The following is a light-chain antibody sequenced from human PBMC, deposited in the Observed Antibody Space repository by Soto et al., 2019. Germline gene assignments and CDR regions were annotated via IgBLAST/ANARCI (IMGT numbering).Light chain of an antibody. J-gene: IGLJ2*01. CDR3: AAWDDSLNGVV. CDR1: SSNIGSNT. V-gene: IGLV1-44*01. Sequence: QPVLTQPPSASGTPGQRVTISCSGSSSNIGSNTVNWYQQLPGTAPKLLIYSNNQRPSGVPDRFSGSKSGTSASLAISGLQSVDEADYYCAAWDDSLNGVVLGGGTKLTVL. CDR2: SNN.